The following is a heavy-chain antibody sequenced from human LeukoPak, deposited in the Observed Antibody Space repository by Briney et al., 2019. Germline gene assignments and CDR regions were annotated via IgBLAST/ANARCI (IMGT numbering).Heavy chain of an antibody. CDR1: GGSISSYY. CDR2: IYYSGST. J-gene: IGHJ4*02. Sequence: PSETLSLTCTVSGGSISSYYWSWIRQPPGKGLEWIGYIYYSGSTNYNPSLKSRVTISVDTSKNQFSLKLSSVTATDTAVYYCARIGHEDYYFDYWGQGTLVTVSS. V-gene: IGHV4-59*01. CDR3: ARIGHEDYYFDY.